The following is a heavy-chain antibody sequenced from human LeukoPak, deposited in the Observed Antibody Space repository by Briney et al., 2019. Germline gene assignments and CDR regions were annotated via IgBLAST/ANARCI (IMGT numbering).Heavy chain of an antibody. J-gene: IGHJ4*02. CDR1: GGSISSYY. Sequence: SETLSLTCTVSGGSISSYYWSWIRQPPGKELEWIGYIYYSGSTNYNPSLKSRVTISVDTSKNQFSLKLSSVTAADTAVYYCAAHLGGDYVFDYWGQGTLVTVSS. CDR2: IYYSGST. V-gene: IGHV4-59*01. D-gene: IGHD4-17*01. CDR3: AAHLGGDYVFDY.